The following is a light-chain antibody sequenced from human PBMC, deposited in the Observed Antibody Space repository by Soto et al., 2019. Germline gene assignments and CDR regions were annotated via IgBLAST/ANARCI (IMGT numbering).Light chain of an antibody. CDR1: SSDVGCYNY. V-gene: IGLV2-14*01. CDR3: SSYTSSSHYV. Sequence: QSALTQPASVSGSPGQSITISCTGTSSDVGCYNYVSWYQQHPGKAPKLMIYDVSDRPSGVSNRFSGSKSGNTASLTISGLQAEDESDYYCSSYTSSSHYVFGTGTQLTVL. CDR2: DVS. J-gene: IGLJ1*01.